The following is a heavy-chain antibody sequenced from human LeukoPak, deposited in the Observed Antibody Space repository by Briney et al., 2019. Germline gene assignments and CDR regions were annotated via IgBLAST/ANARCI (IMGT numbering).Heavy chain of an antibody. Sequence: PGGSLRLSCVASGFSFNIYRMTWVRQAPGKGLEWVANIKQDGSEKQYVDSVKGRFAISRDNAKKSLYLQINTLRAEDTAVYYCVRGPHIAATSYWGQGTLVTVSS. CDR3: VRGPHIAATSY. J-gene: IGHJ4*02. CDR1: GFSFNIYR. D-gene: IGHD6-25*01. V-gene: IGHV3-7*03. CDR2: IKQDGSEK.